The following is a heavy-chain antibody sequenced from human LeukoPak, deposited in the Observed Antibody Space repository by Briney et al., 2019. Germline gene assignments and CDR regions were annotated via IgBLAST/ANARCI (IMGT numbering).Heavy chain of an antibody. CDR1: GGSISSSSYY. J-gene: IGHJ4*02. Sequence: PSETLSLTCPVSGGSISSSSYYWGWSRQPPGKGREWIGSIYYSGNTYYSPSLKSRVTMSVDTSKNQFSLKLSSVTAADTAVYYCARLGSGYSYGYSYFDYWGQGSLVSVSS. D-gene: IGHD5-18*01. V-gene: IGHV4-39*01. CDR2: IYYSGNT. CDR3: ARLGSGYSYGYSYFDY.